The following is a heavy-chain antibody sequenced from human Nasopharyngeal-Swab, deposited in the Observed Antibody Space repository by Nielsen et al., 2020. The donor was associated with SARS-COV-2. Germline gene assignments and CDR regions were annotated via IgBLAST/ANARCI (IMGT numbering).Heavy chain of an antibody. CDR1: GGSISSSSYY. Sequence: SETLSLTCTVSGGSISSSSYYWGWIRQPPGKGLEWIGSIYYSGSTYYNPSLKSRVTISVDTSKNQFSLKLSSVTAADTAVYYCARVGQSGSGSRHSRGFLWGPFDPWGQGTLVTVSS. J-gene: IGHJ5*02. CDR3: ARVGQSGSGSRHSRGFLWGPFDP. CDR2: IYYSGST. D-gene: IGHD3-10*01. V-gene: IGHV4-39*07.